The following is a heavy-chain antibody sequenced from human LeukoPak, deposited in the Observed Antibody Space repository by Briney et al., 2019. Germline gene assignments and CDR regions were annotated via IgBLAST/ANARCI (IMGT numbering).Heavy chain of an antibody. Sequence: GGSLRLSCAASGFTFSNYGMHWVRQARGEGLEWVSFIYSGGSTYYADSVKGRFTISRDNSKNTLYLQMNSLRADDTAVYYCARRAGAYSHPYDYWGQGTLVTVSS. D-gene: IGHD4/OR15-4a*01. CDR2: IYSGGST. CDR3: ARRAGAYSHPYDY. CDR1: GFTFSNYG. V-gene: IGHV3-53*01. J-gene: IGHJ4*02.